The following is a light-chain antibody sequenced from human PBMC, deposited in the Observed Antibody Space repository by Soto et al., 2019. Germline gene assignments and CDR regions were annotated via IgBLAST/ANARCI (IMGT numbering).Light chain of an antibody. V-gene: IGKV3-15*01. Sequence: EIVLTQSPGTLSLSPGERATLSCRASQDVLTNLAWFQQKPGQAPRLLIHGASTRATDIPARFSGSGSGTEFTLSISSLQPEDFAVYYCQQYNDWPLWTFGQGTKVDIK. J-gene: IGKJ1*01. CDR3: QQYNDWPLWT. CDR2: GAS. CDR1: QDVLTN.